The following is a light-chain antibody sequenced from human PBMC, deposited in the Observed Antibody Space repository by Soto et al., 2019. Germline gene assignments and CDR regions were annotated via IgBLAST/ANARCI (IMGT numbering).Light chain of an antibody. V-gene: IGKV3-20*01. CDR2: GAS. CDR3: QQYGRSPQT. Sequence: LLTQSPGTLSLSPGERDTISCRASQSISSSYLAWYQQRAGQAPRLLIYGASSRATGISDRFSGSGSGTDFTFTFSRLEAEDSAVYYCQQYGRSPQTFGQGTKVDIK. CDR1: QSISSSY. J-gene: IGKJ1*01.